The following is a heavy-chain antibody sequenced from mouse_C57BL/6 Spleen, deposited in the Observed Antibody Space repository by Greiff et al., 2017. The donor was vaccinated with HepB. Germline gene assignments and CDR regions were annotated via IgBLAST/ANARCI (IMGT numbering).Heavy chain of an antibody. CDR2: IYPGDGDT. V-gene: IGHV1-82*01. Sequence: VQLQQSGPELVKPGASVKISCKASGYAFSSSWMNWVKQRPGKGLEWIGRIYPGDGDTNYNGKFKGKATLTADKSSSTAYMQLSSLTSEDSTVYFCARWGTTVVATGYYAMDYWGQGTSVTVSS. D-gene: IGHD1-1*01. CDR3: ARWGTTVVATGYYAMDY. CDR1: GYAFSSSW. J-gene: IGHJ4*01.